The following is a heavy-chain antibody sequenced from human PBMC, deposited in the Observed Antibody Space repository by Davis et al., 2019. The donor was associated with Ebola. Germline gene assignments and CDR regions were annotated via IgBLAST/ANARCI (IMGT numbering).Heavy chain of an antibody. CDR1: GFTVSSNY. D-gene: IGHD6-13*01. J-gene: IGHJ5*02. CDR3: ARIEAAAGRFDP. Sequence: GGSLRLSCAASGFTVSSNYMSWVRQAPGKGLEWVSVIYSGGSTYYADSVKGRFTISRDNSKNTLYLQMNSLRAEDTAVYYCARIEAAAGRFDPWGQGTLVTVSS. V-gene: IGHV3-66*01. CDR2: IYSGGST.